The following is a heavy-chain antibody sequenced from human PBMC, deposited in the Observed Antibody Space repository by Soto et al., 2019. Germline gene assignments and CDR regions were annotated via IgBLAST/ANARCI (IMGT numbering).Heavy chain of an antibody. CDR3: ARDEGRIAAAGTLVDY. J-gene: IGHJ4*02. CDR2: ISAYNGKT. Sequence: GASVKVSCKASGYTFTSYGISWVRQAPGQGLEWMGWISAYNGKTNYAQKLQGRVTMTTDTSTSTAYMELRSLRSDDTAVYYCARDEGRIAAAGTLVDYWGQGTLVTVSS. CDR1: GYTFTSYG. D-gene: IGHD6-13*01. V-gene: IGHV1-18*01.